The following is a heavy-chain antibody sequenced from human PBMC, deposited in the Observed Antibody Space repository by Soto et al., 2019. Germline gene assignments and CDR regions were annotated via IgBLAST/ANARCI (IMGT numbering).Heavy chain of an antibody. CDR1: GGSISSYY. D-gene: IGHD6-13*01. CDR3: ARTYSSSWYAAFDI. V-gene: IGHV4-59*01. J-gene: IGHJ3*02. Sequence: SETLSLTCTVSGGSISSYYWSWIRQPPGKGLEWIGYIYYSGSTNYNPSIKSRVTISVDTSKNQFSLKLSSVTAADTAVYYCARTYSSSWYAAFDIWGQGTMVTVSS. CDR2: IYYSGST.